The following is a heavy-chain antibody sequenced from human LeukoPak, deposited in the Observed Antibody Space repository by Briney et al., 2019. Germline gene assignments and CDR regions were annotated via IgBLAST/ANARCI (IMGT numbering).Heavy chain of an antibody. CDR3: ARASMLRGVPDY. D-gene: IGHD3-10*01. J-gene: IGHJ4*02. CDR1: GFTFSSYS. Sequence: GGSLRLSCAASGFTFSSYSMNWVRQAPGKGLEWVSYISSSSSTIYYADSVKGRFTISRDNSKNTLYLQMNSLRAEDTAVYYCARASMLRGVPDYWGQGALVTVSS. CDR2: ISSSSSTI. V-gene: IGHV3-48*01.